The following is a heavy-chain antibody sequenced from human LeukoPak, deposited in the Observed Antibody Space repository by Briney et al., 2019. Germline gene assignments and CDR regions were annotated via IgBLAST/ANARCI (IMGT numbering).Heavy chain of an antibody. CDR2: INHSGST. D-gene: IGHD2-15*01. CDR1: GGSFSGYY. CDR3: ARGQIVVVVAGPYYYYYMDV. J-gene: IGHJ6*03. Sequence: PSETLSLTCAVYGGSFSGYYWSWIRQPPGKGLEWIGEINHSGSTNYNPSLKSRVTISVDTSKNQFSLKLSSVTAADTAVYYCARGQIVVVVAGPYYYYYMDVWGKGTRSPSP. V-gene: IGHV4-34*01.